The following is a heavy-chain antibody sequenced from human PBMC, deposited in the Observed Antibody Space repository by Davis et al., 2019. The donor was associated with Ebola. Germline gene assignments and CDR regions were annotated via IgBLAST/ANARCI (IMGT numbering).Heavy chain of an antibody. J-gene: IGHJ6*02. CDR3: ARGGGIVVVPAAMGHYYYGMDV. Sequence: ASVKVSCKASGYTFTSYDINWVRQATGQGLEWMGWMNPNSGNTGYAQKFQGRVTMTRNTSISTAYMELSSLRSEDTAVYYCARGGGIVVVPAAMGHYYYGMDVWGQGTTVTVSS. D-gene: IGHD2-2*01. CDR2: MNPNSGNT. V-gene: IGHV1-8*01. CDR1: GYTFTSYD.